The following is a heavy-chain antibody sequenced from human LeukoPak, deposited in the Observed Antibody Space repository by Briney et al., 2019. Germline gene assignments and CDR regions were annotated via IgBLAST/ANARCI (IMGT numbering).Heavy chain of an antibody. J-gene: IGHJ6*03. V-gene: IGHV1-8*03. CDR3: ARGGYSYGDYYYYYYMDV. CDR2: MNPNSGNT. CDR1: GYTFTSYD. D-gene: IGHD5-18*01. Sequence: GASVKVSCKASGYTFTSYDINWVRQATGQGLEWMGWMNPNSGNTGYAQKFQGRVTITRNTSISTAYMELSSLRSEDTAVYYCARGGYSYGDYYYYYYMDVWGKGTTVTVSS.